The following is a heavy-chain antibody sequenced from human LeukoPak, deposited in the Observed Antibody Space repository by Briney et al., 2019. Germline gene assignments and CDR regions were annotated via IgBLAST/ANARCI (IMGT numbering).Heavy chain of an antibody. J-gene: IGHJ5*02. CDR3: ARPQWLVTMGPWFDP. CDR2: IYYTGST. D-gene: IGHD6-19*01. CDR1: GGSNTNDY. Sequence: SETLSLTCAVSGGSNTNDYWSWIRQHPGRGLEWIGYIYYTGSTNYNPSLKSRVTISVDTSKNQFSLKLNSVTAADTAVYYCARPQWLVTMGPWFDPWGQGTLVTVSS. V-gene: IGHV4-59*01.